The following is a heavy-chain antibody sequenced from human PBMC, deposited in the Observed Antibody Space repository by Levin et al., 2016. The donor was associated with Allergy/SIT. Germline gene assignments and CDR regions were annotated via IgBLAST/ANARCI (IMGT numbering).Heavy chain of an antibody. CDR2: IIPIFGTA. Sequence: SVKVSCKASGGTFSSYAISWVRQAPGQGLEWMGGIIPIFGTANYAQKFQGRVTITADESTSTAYMELSSLRSEDTAVYYCARAYGSGSYRDAFDIWGQGTMVTVSS. CDR3: ARAYGSGSYRDAFDI. V-gene: IGHV1-69*13. D-gene: IGHD3-10*01. CDR1: GGTFSSYA. J-gene: IGHJ3*02.